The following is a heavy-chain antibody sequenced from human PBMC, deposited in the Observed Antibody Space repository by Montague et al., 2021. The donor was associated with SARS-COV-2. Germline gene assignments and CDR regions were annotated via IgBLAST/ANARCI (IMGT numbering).Heavy chain of an antibody. Sequence: SLRLSCAASGFTFSTYAMSWVRQAPGKGLERVSVIYSGGTRTYYSDSVKGRFTISRDNSQNTLYLQMNSLRAEDTAVYYCAKMSYIVVLPDAMEWYGMDVWGQGTTVTVSS. CDR3: AKMSYIVVLPDAMEWYGMDV. D-gene: IGHD2-2*01. CDR1: GFTFSTYA. J-gene: IGHJ6*02. CDR2: IYSGGTRT. V-gene: IGHV3-23*03.